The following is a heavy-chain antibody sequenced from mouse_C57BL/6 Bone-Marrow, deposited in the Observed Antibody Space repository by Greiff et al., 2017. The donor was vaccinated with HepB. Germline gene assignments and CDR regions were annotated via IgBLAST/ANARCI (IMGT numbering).Heavy chain of an antibody. Sequence: QVQLQQSGAELARPGASVKLSCKASGYTFTSYGISWVKQRTGQGLEWIGEIYPRSGNTYYNEKFKSKATLTADKSSSTAYMELRSLTSEDSAVYCCATSLWLRWAYYAMDYWGQGTSVTVSS. D-gene: IGHD2-2*01. CDR2: IYPRSGNT. CDR3: ATSLWLRWAYYAMDY. J-gene: IGHJ4*01. V-gene: IGHV1-81*01. CDR1: GYTFTSYG.